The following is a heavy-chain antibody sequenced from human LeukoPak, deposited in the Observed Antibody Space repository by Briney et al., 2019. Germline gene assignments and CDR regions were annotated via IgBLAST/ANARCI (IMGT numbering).Heavy chain of an antibody. V-gene: IGHV5-51*01. D-gene: IGHD3-22*01. J-gene: IGHJ3*02. CDR2: IYPGDSDT. CDR3: ARTSSGYPGYNAFDI. Sequence: GESLKISCKGSGYSFTSYWIGWVRQMPGKGLEWMGIIYPGDSDTRHSPSFQGQVTISADKSISTAYLQWSSLKASDTAMYYCARTSSGYPGYNAFDIWGQGTMVTVSS. CDR1: GYSFTSYW.